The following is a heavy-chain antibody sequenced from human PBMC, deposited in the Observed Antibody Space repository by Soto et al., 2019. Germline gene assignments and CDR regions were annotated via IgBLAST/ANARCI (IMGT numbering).Heavy chain of an antibody. Sequence: QVQLVESGGGVVQPGRSLRLSCAASGFTFSSYGIHWVRQAPGKGLEWVAVISYDGSNKYYEDSVKGRFTVSRDNSKNTLSQQINSLRAEDTAVYYCAKAKDVAVAGLIFDYWGQGTLVTVSS. CDR2: ISYDGSNK. D-gene: IGHD6-19*01. V-gene: IGHV3-30*18. J-gene: IGHJ4*02. CDR3: AKAKDVAVAGLIFDY. CDR1: GFTFSSYG.